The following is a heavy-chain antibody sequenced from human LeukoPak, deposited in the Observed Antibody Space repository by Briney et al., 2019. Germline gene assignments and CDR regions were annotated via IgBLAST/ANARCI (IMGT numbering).Heavy chain of an antibody. CDR3: AKGGVFYYDSGLDY. J-gene: IGHJ4*02. CDR2: ISSSGSTI. D-gene: IGHD3-10*01. Sequence: GGSLRLSCAASGFTFSSYEMNWVRQAPGKGLEWVSYISSSGSTIYYADSVKGRFTISRDNSKNTLYLQMNSLNSEDTAVYYCAKGGVFYYDSGLDYWGQGTLVTVSS. CDR1: GFTFSSYE. V-gene: IGHV3-48*03.